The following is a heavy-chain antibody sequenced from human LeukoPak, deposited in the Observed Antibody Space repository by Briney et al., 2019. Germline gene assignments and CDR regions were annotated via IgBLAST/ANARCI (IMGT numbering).Heavy chain of an antibody. V-gene: IGHV4-4*02. Sequence: PSETLSLTCAVSGGPITSSHWWSWARQPPGKGLEWIGEIYHGGTTNYNPSLKSRVTMSVDESKNQFSLKLSSVTAADTAVYYCATYFYGGDYASYYFDYWGQGTLVTVSS. CDR1: GGPITSSHW. D-gene: IGHD4-23*01. CDR3: ATYFYGGDYASYYFDY. CDR2: IYHGGTT. J-gene: IGHJ4*02.